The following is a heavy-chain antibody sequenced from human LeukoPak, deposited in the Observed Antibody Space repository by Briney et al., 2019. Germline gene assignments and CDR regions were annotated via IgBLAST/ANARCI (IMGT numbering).Heavy chain of an antibody. CDR2: ISSSSSYI. CDR1: GFTFSSYS. V-gene: IGHV3-21*01. Sequence: GGSLRLSCAASGFTFSSYSMNWGRQAPGKGLEWVSSISSSSSYIYYADSVKGRFTISRDNATNSLYLQMHSLRAEDTAVYYCARGYSSSWSFDYWGQGTLVTVSS. D-gene: IGHD6-13*01. CDR3: ARGYSSSWSFDY. J-gene: IGHJ4*02.